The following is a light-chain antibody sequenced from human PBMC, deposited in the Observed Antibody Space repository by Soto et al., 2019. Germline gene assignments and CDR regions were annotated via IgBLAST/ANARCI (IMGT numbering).Light chain of an antibody. CDR1: QSVSSNY. V-gene: IGKV3-20*01. J-gene: IGKJ1*01. Sequence: VLTQSPGNLSLSPCGRGNRSCRASQSVSSNYLAWYQQKPGQAPRLLIYDASSRAPGIPARFSGSGSGTDFALNISSLEPEDFAVYYCQQCGTSPGTFGTGTKVDIK. CDR2: DAS. CDR3: QQCGTSPGT.